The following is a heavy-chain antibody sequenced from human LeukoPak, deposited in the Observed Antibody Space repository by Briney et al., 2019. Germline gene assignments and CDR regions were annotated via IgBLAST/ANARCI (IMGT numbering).Heavy chain of an antibody. V-gene: IGHV3-23*01. J-gene: IGHJ4*02. CDR2: ISGSGGDT. CDR3: AKARGATYGTYYFDY. Sequence: GGSLRLSCAASGFTFSNYAMNWVRQPPAKGLEWVSISGSGGDTYYADPVKGRFTISRDNSKNTLYLQMNSLRAEDTAVYYCAKARGATYGTYYFDYWGQGTLVTVSS. D-gene: IGHD4/OR15-4a*01. CDR1: GFTFSNYA.